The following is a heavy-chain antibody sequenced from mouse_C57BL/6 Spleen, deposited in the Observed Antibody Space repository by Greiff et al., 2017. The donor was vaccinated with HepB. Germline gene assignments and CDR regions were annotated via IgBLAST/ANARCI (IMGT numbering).Heavy chain of an antibody. CDR2: ISSGSSTI. Sequence: DVMLVESGGGLVKPGGSLKLSCAASGFTFSDYGMHWVRQAPEKGLEWVAYISSGSSTIYYADTVKGRFTISRDNAKNTLFLQMTSLRSEDTAMYYCARTGYYVGFAYWGQGTLVTVSA. D-gene: IGHD2-3*01. J-gene: IGHJ3*01. CDR3: ARTGYYVGFAY. V-gene: IGHV5-17*01. CDR1: GFTFSDYG.